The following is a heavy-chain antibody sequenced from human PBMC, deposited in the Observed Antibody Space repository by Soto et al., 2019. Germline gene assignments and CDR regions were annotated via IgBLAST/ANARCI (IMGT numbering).Heavy chain of an antibody. Sequence: EVQLVESGGGLVQPGGSLRLSCAASGFAVSSNYMSWVRQAPSKGLEWVSFIYSAGSTYYAGSVKGRFTISRDTSKSTLYLQMNFLRAEDTAVYYCARVAPNYSYAMDVWGQGTTVTVS. CDR1: GFAVSSNY. J-gene: IGHJ6*02. D-gene: IGHD5-12*01. CDR3: ARVAPNYSYAMDV. CDR2: IYSAGST. V-gene: IGHV3-66*01.